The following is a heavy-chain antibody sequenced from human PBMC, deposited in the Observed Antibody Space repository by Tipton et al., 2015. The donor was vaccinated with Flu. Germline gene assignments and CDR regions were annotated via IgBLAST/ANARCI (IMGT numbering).Heavy chain of an antibody. CDR3: AREGDSSGHGAFDI. Sequence: TLFLTCTVSGGSISSGSYYWSWIRQPAGKGLEWIGRIYTSGSTNYNPSLKSRVTISVDTSKNQFSLKLSSVTAADTAVYYCAREGDSSGHGAFDIWGQGTMVTVSS. CDR2: IYTSGST. D-gene: IGHD3-22*01. CDR1: GGSISSGSYY. J-gene: IGHJ3*02. V-gene: IGHV4-61*02.